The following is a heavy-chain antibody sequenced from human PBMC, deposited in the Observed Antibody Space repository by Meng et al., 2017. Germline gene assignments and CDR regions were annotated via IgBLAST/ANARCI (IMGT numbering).Heavy chain of an antibody. J-gene: IGHJ4*02. CDR1: GGSISSSKW. Sequence: QGQVQETGRGPVKPSATLSLTCAVSGGSISSSKWGCWLRQPPGKGLEWIGEIYHSGSTNYNPSLKSRVTISVDKSKNQFSLKLSSVTAADTAVYYCARDGRSWDWGQGTLVTVSS. CDR2: IYHSGST. V-gene: IGHV4-4*02. CDR3: ARDGRSWD. D-gene: IGHD7-27*01.